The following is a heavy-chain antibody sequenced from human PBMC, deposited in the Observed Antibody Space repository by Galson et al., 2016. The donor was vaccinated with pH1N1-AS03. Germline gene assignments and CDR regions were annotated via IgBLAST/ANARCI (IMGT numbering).Heavy chain of an antibody. CDR1: GDSISNNYY. V-gene: IGHV4-38-2*02. CDR3: ARFSGSYQFDY. J-gene: IGHJ4*02. D-gene: IGHD1-26*01. Sequence: SETLSLTCTVSGDSISNNYYWGWIRQPPGKGLEWIGSISYREGKYYNPSLESRVTMSVDTSKNQFSLKLSSVTAADAAVYYCARFSGSYQFDYWGQGTLVTVSS. CDR2: ISYREGK.